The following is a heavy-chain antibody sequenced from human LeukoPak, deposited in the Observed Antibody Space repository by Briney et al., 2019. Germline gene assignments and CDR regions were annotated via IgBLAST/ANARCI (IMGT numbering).Heavy chain of an antibody. V-gene: IGHV7-4-1*02. CDR2: INTNTGNP. CDR3: ARLPGGSSWEGGVDY. Sequence: VASVKVSCKASGYTFTSYAMNWVRQAPGQGLEWMGWINTNTGNPTYAQGFTGRFVFSLDTSVSTAYLQISSLKAEDTAVYYCARLPGGSSWEGGVDYWGQGTLVAVSS. J-gene: IGHJ4*02. D-gene: IGHD6-13*01. CDR1: GYTFTSYA.